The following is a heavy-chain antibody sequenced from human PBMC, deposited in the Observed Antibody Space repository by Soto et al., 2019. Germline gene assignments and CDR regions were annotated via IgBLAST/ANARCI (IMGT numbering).Heavy chain of an antibody. CDR2: INPNSGGT. CDR1: GYTFTGYY. V-gene: IGHV1-2*02. J-gene: IGHJ6*02. CDR3: ARGSIRILNRSPWGMDV. Sequence: VSCKASGYTFTGYYMHWVRQAPGQGLEWMGWINPNSGGTNYAQKFQGRVTMTRDTSISTAYMELSRLRSDDTAVYYCARGSIRILNRSPWGMDVWGQGTTVTVSS. D-gene: IGHD2-15*01.